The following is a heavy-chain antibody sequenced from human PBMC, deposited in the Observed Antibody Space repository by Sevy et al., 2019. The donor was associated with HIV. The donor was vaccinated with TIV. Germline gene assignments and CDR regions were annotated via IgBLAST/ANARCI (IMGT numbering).Heavy chain of an antibody. V-gene: IGHV3-7*01. CDR2: IKQDGSEK. D-gene: IGHD3-10*02. J-gene: IGHJ3*02. CDR3: GSKGCSRPNDGFDT. CDR1: GFSFTWYW. Sequence: GGSLRLSCAASGFSFTWYWMSWVRQTPEKGLEWVANIKQDGSEKNYVDSVKGRFTISRDNAKNSLYLQMNSLRAEDTAVYYCGSKGCSRPNDGFDTWGQGTMFTVSS.